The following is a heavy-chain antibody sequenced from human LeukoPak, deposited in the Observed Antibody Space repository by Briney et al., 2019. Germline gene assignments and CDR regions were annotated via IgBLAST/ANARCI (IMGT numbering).Heavy chain of an antibody. V-gene: IGHV3-74*01. CDR2: IKNDGRSP. CDR1: GFAFSSHW. CDR3: ARDPHGGSGSDPHDAFDI. J-gene: IGHJ3*02. D-gene: IGHD1-26*01. Sequence: PGGSLRLSCAASGFAFSSHWTHWVRQAPGKGLMWVSRIKNDGRSPSYADSVKGRFTISSDNAKNTVYLQIDSLGAEDTAVYYCARDPHGGSGSDPHDAFDIWGQGTMVTVSS.